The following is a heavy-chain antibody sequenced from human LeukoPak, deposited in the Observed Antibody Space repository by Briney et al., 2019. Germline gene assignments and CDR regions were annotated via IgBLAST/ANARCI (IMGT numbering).Heavy chain of an antibody. V-gene: IGHV3-30*18. CDR2: ILYDGSNK. J-gene: IGHJ4*02. D-gene: IGHD6-19*01. CDR1: GFTFSSYG. CDR3: AENARAVAPLYFFDY. Sequence: GGSLRLSCAASGFTFSSYGMHWVRQAPGKGLEWVAVILYDGSNKYYADSVKGRFTISRDNSKNTLYLQMNSLRAEDTAVYYCAENARAVAPLYFFDYWGQGTLVTVSS.